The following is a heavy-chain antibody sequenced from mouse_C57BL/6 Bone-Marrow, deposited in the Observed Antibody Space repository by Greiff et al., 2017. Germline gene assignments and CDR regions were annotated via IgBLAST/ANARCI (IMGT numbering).Heavy chain of an antibody. D-gene: IGHD1-1*01. CDR1: GYTFTSYW. CDR3: ARAHYYGSSPFAY. Sequence: QVQLKQSGAELVKPGASVKLSCKASGYTFTSYWMHWVKQRPGQGLEWIGMIHPNSGSTNYNEKFKSKATLTVDKSSSTAYMQLSSLTSEDSAVYYCARAHYYGSSPFAYWGQGTLVTVSA. J-gene: IGHJ3*01. V-gene: IGHV1-64*01. CDR2: IHPNSGST.